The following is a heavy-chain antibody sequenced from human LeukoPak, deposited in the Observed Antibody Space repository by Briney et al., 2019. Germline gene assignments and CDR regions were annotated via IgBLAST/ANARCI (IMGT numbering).Heavy chain of an antibody. CDR1: GGSISSYY. D-gene: IGHD2-15*01. V-gene: IGHV4-4*07. CDR2: IYTSGST. CDR3: AREGYCSGGSCYSRGPMYYYYYGMDV. Sequence: PSETLSLTCTVSGGSISSYYWSWIRQPAGKGLEWIGRIYTSGSTNYNPSLKSRVTMSVDTSKNQFSLKLSSVTAADTAVYYCAREGYCSGGSCYSRGPMYYYYYGMDVWGQGTTATVSS. J-gene: IGHJ6*02.